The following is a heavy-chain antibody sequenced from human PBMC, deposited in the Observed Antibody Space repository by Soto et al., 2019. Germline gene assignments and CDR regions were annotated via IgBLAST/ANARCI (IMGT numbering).Heavy chain of an antibody. V-gene: IGHV3-73*01. J-gene: IGHJ4*02. D-gene: IGHD1-1*01. CDR1: GFTFSGSA. CDR2: IRSKANSYAT. CDR3: RRGTTSDY. Sequence: EVQLVESGGGLVQPGGSLKLSCAASGFTFSGSAMHWVRQASGKGLEWVGRIRSKANSYATAYAASVKGRFTISRDDSKNTAYLQMISLKTEDTAVYYCRRGTTSDYWGQGTLVTVSS.